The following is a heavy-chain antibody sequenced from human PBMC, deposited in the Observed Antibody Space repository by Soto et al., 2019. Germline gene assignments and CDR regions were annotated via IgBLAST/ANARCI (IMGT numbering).Heavy chain of an antibody. V-gene: IGHV3-53*01. CDR1: GFTISCKKY. CDR2: LYDLDGS. D-gene: IGHD1-7*01. Sequence: DVQLVESGGGLIQPGESLRLSCAAFGFTISCKKYVAWVRQAPGKGLEWVSALYDLDGSFYAASVKGRFTTSSDSSKTTVYLQMNDLRPDDTAVYYCATWHELKHAYDVWGQGTTVTVSS. CDR3: ATWHELKHAYDV. J-gene: IGHJ3*01.